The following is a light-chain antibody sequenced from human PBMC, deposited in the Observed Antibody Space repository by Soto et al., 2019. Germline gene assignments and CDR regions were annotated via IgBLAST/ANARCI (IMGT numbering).Light chain of an antibody. V-gene: IGKV2D-29*02. CDR2: EVS. J-gene: IGKJ5*01. CDR3: MQSTQLPPT. CDR1: QSLLHITGETF. Sequence: DVVMTQSPLSLSVDPGRAASIYSNSSQSLLHITGETFLFWYLQKPGQSPQLLIYEVSTRVSGVPDRFSGSWSGTDCTLEISRVETDDFGMYYCMQSTQLPPTFGQGTRLEIK.